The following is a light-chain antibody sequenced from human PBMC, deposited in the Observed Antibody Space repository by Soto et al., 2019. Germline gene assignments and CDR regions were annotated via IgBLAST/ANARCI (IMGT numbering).Light chain of an antibody. J-gene: IGLJ1*01. V-gene: IGLV1-51*01. CDR1: SSNIGNNY. CDR2: DNN. CDR3: GTWDSSLSVHV. Sequence: QSVLTQPPSVSAGPGQKVTISCSGSSSNIGNNYVSWYQQLPGTAPKLLIYDNNKRPSGNPDRFSGSKSGTSATLGISGLQTGDEADYYCGTWDSSLSVHVFGTGTKVTV.